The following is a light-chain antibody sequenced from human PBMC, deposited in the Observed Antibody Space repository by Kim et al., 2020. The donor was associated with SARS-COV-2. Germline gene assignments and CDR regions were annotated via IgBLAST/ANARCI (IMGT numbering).Light chain of an antibody. CDR1: QSISSS. V-gene: IGKV1-39*01. CDR3: KQSCSTPVT. CDR2: AAS. Sequence: DIQMTQSPSSLSASVGDRVTITCRASQSISSSLNWYQQKPGKAPKLLIYAASGLQSGVPSRFSGSGSGTDFTLTISSLQPEDFATYYCKQSCSTPVTFGQGTRLEIK. J-gene: IGKJ5*01.